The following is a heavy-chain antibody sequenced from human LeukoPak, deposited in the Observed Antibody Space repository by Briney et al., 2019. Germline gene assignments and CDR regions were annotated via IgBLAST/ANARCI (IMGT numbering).Heavy chain of an antibody. CDR3: ARDGIAVADSPYFDY. J-gene: IGHJ4*02. D-gene: IGHD6-19*01. V-gene: IGHV4-4*07. CDR2: IYTSGST. Sequence: SETLSLTCTVSGGSISSHYWSWIRQPAGKGLEWIGRIYTSGSTNYNPSLKSRVTISVDTSKNQFSLKLSSVTAADTAVYYCARDGIAVADSPYFDYWGQGTLVTVSS. CDR1: GGSISSHY.